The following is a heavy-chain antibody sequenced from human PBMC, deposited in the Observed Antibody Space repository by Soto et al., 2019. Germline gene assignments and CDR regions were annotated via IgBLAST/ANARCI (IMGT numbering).Heavy chain of an antibody. Sequence: GGSLRLSCAASGFTFSRYWMSWVRQAPGKGLEWVANIKQDGSEKYYVDSVKGRFTISRDNAKNSLYLQLNSLRAEDTAVYYCARAEGLSKSYYFDYWGQGTLVTVSS. CDR1: GFTFSRYW. CDR2: IKQDGSEK. J-gene: IGHJ4*02. V-gene: IGHV3-7*03. CDR3: ARAEGLSKSYYFDY. D-gene: IGHD3-16*02.